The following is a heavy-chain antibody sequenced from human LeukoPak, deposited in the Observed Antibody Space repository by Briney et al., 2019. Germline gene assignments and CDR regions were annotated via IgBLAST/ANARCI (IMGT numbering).Heavy chain of an antibody. CDR2: IHYSGTT. Sequence: PSETLSLTCAVYGGSFSGYYWSWIRQPPGKGLEWIASIHYSGTTYYNPSLKSRVTISVDTSKNHFSLKLSSVTAADTAVYYCARDFRGGYDFWSGYYTPYYFDYWGQGTLVTVSS. D-gene: IGHD3-3*01. CDR3: ARDFRGGYDFWSGYYTPYYFDY. CDR1: GGSFSGYY. J-gene: IGHJ4*02. V-gene: IGHV4-34*01.